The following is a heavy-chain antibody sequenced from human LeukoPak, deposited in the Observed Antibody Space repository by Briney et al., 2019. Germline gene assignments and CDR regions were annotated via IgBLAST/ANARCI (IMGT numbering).Heavy chain of an antibody. CDR2: INHSGST. CDR3: ARGKTGYSIRQNDNWFDP. V-gene: IGHV4-34*01. J-gene: IGHJ5*02. Sequence: SETLSLTCAVYGGSFSGYYWSWIRQPPGKGLEWIGEINHSGSTNYNPSLKSRVTISVDTSKNQFSLKLSSVTAADTAVYYCARGKTGYSIRQNDNWFDPWGQGTLVTVSS. D-gene: IGHD6-13*01. CDR1: GGSFSGYY.